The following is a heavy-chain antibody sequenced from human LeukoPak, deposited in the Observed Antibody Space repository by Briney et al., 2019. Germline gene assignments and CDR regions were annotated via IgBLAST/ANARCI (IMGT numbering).Heavy chain of an antibody. CDR2: ISSNGGST. J-gene: IGHJ6*02. V-gene: IGHV3-64*01. Sequence: GGSLRLSRAASGFTFSSYAMHWVRQAPGKGLEYVSAISSNGGSTHYANSVKGRFTISRDNSKNTLYLQMGSLRAEDMAVYYCARDPGYSSGYYYYGMDVWGQGTTVTVSS. CDR1: GFTFSSYA. CDR3: ARDPGYSSGYYYYGMDV. D-gene: IGHD6-19*01.